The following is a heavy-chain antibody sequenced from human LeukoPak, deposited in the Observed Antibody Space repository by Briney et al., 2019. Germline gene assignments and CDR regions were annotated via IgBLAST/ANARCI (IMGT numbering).Heavy chain of an antibody. J-gene: IGHJ4*02. CDR3: ARGLRRPARRELLRGYYFDY. D-gene: IGHD1-26*01. Sequence: SETLSLTCAVYGGSFSGYYWSWIRQPPGKGLEWIGEINHSGSTNHNPSLKSRVTISVDTSKNQFSLKLSSVTAADTAVYYCARGLRRPARRELLRGYYFDYWGQGTLVTVSS. CDR1: GGSFSGYY. V-gene: IGHV4-34*01. CDR2: INHSGST.